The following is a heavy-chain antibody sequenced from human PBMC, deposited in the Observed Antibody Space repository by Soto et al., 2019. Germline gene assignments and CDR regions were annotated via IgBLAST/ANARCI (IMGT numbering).Heavy chain of an antibody. Sequence: GESLKISCKGSGYSFTSCWIGWVRQMPGKGLECMGIIYPGDSDTIYIPSFQGQVTISADQSISTHYLQWNGLKAYDTAIHYXARWKHAYFSGSSCYWYGMDVRGQWTTVTVSS. CDR3: ARWKHAYFSGSSCYWYGMDV. D-gene: IGHD2-2*01. J-gene: IGHJ6*02. CDR1: GYSFTSCW. V-gene: IGHV5-51*01. CDR2: IYPGDSDT.